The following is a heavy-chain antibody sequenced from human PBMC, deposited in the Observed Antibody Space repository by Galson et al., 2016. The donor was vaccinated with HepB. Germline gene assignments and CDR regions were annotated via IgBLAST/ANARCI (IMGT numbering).Heavy chain of an antibody. CDR2: ISGSGAST. V-gene: IGHV3-23*01. CDR3: ARHFSGSY. Sequence: SLRLSCAASGFTFSNYDMSWVRQAPGRGLEWVSGISGSGASTTYADSVKGRFTISRDNSKNALHLQMSSLRAEDTAMYFCARHFSGSYLGQGTLVTVSS. D-gene: IGHD3-22*01. J-gene: IGHJ4*02. CDR1: GFTFSNYD.